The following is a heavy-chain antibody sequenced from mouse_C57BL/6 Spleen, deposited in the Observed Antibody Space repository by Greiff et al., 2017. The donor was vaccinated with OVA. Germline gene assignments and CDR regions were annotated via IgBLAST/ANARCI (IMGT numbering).Heavy chain of an antibody. D-gene: IGHD1-1*01. CDR1: GFSFNTYA. J-gene: IGHJ3*01. V-gene: IGHV10-1*01. CDR2: IRSKSNNYAT. Sequence: EVKLVESGGGLVQPKGSLKLSCAASGFSFNTYAMNWVRQAPGKGLEWVARIRSKSNNYATYYADSVKDRFTISRDDSESMLYLQMNNLKTEDTAMYYCVRQYYYGSRGGFAYWGQGTLVTVSA. CDR3: VRQYYYGSRGGFAY.